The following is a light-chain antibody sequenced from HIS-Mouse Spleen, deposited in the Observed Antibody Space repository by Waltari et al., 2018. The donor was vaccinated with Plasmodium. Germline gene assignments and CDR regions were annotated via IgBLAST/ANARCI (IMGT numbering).Light chain of an antibody. V-gene: IGLV3-27*01. CDR3: YSAADNNRV. CDR2: KDS. Sequence: SYELTQPSSVSVSPGQTARIHCSGDVLAKKYARWFQQKPGQAPVLVIYKDSERPSGIPERFSGSSSGTTVTVTISGAQVEDEADYYCYSAADNNRVFGGGTKLTVL. J-gene: IGLJ3*02. CDR1: VLAKKY.